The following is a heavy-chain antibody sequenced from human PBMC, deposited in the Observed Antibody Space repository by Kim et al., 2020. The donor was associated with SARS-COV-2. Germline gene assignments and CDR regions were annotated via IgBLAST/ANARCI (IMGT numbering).Heavy chain of an antibody. CDR2: IYHSGST. D-gene: IGHD3-22*01. Sequence: SETLSLTCAVSGGSISSGGYSWSWIRQPPGKGLEWIGYIYHSGSTYYNPSLKSRVTISVDRSKNQFSLKLSSVTAADTAVYYCARGEGYDSSGYYYVGAFDIWGQGTMVTVSS. CDR1: GGSISSGGYS. CDR3: ARGEGYDSSGYYYVGAFDI. V-gene: IGHV4-30-2*01. J-gene: IGHJ3*02.